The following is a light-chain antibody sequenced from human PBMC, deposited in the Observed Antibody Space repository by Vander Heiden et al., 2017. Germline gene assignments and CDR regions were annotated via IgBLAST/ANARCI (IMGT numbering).Light chain of an antibody. J-gene: IGKJ2*01. V-gene: IGKV2-28*01. CDR2: WGS. CDR3: MQALQTPYT. Sequence: DIVVTTSPLSLPVTPGEPTSISCRSSQSLLHRNGYNYFHWFLQKPGQSPQLLIYWGSNRASGVPDRFSGSGSGRYFTLQISRVEAEDVGVYYCMQALQTPYTFGQGTKLVIK. CDR1: QSLLHRNGYNY.